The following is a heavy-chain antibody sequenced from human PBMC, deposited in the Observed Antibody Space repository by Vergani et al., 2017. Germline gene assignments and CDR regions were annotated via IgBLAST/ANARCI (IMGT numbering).Heavy chain of an antibody. V-gene: IGHV1-69*06. CDR1: GGPFSSYA. CDR3: ASPGIAAAGSPLFDY. D-gene: IGHD6-13*01. J-gene: IGHJ4*02. Sequence: QVQLVQSGAEVKKPGSSVKVSCKASGGPFSSYAISWVRQAPGQGLEWMGGLIPIFGTANYAQKFQGRVTITADKSTSTAYMELSSLRSEDTAVYYCASPGIAAAGSPLFDYWGQGTLVTVSS. CDR2: LIPIFGTA.